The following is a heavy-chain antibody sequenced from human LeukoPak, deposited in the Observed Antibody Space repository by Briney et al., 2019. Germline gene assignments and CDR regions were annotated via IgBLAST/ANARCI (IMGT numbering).Heavy chain of an antibody. Sequence: ASVKVSCKASGYTFTGFYMHWVRQAPGQGLEWMGWINPNSGGTNYAQKFQGRVTMTRDTSISTAYMELSRLRSDDTAVYYCARVPDISGYLYYFDYWGQGTLVTVSS. CDR2: INPNSGGT. CDR3: ARVPDISGYLYYFDY. CDR1: GYTFTGFY. V-gene: IGHV1-2*02. J-gene: IGHJ4*02. D-gene: IGHD3-22*01.